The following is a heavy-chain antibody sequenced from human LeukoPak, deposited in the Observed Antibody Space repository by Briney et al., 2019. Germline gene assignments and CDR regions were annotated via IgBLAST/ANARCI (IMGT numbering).Heavy chain of an antibody. CDR1: GFTFSSYS. D-gene: IGHD6-13*01. V-gene: IGHV3-21*01. CDR2: ISSSSSYI. Sequence: GGSLRLSCAASGFTFSSYSMNWVRQAPGKGLEWVSSISSSSSYIYYADSVKGRFTISRDNARNSLYLQMNSLRAEDTAVYYCARDPVSSWYGSYYYYGMDVWGQGTTVTVSS. CDR3: ARDPVSSWYGSYYYYGMDV. J-gene: IGHJ6*02.